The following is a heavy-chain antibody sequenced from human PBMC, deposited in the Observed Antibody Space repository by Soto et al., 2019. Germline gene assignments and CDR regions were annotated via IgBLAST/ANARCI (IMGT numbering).Heavy chain of an antibody. J-gene: IGHJ4*02. V-gene: IGHV4-34*01. CDR3: ARDGLHCSSINCYFDY. CDR1: GGSFANYY. D-gene: IGHD2-2*01. CDR2: INYSGST. Sequence: SETLSLTCAVYGGSFANYYWNWIRQPPGKGLEWIGEINYSGSTDYNPSLESRVTISVDTSKNQFSLNLSSVTAADTAIYYCARDGLHCSSINCYFDYWGQGTLVTVSS.